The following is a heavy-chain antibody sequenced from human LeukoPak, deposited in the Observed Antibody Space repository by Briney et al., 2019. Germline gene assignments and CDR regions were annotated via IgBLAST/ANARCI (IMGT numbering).Heavy chain of an antibody. CDR1: GFTFSSHG. Sequence: GGSLRLSCAASGFTFSSHGMHWVRQAPGKGLEWVAVISYDGSNKYYADSVKGRFTISRDNSKNTLYLQMNSLRAEDTAVYYCAKDGSGLYYFDYWGQGTLVTVSS. V-gene: IGHV3-30*18. D-gene: IGHD3-10*01. J-gene: IGHJ4*02. CDR2: ISYDGSNK. CDR3: AKDGSGLYYFDY.